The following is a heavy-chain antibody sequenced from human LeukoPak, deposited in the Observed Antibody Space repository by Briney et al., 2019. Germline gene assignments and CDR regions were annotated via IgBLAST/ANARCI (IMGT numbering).Heavy chain of an antibody. D-gene: IGHD6-13*01. J-gene: IGHJ3*02. Sequence: PSETLSLTCTVSGGSTSSSSYYWGWIRQPPGKGLEWIGSIYYSGSTYYNPSLKSRVPISVDTSKNQFSLKLSSVTAADTAVYHCARLRGAAAGYDAFDIWGQGTMVTVSS. CDR1: GGSTSSSSYY. V-gene: IGHV4-39*01. CDR3: ARLRGAAAGYDAFDI. CDR2: IYYSGST.